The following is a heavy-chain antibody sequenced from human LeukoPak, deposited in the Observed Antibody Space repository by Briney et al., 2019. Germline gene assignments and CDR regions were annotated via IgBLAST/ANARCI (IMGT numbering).Heavy chain of an antibody. CDR1: GGSISSYY. CDR3: ARDRSWSLFSA. V-gene: IGHV4-59*01. J-gene: IGHJ4*02. D-gene: IGHD6-13*01. CDR2: IYYSGST. Sequence: SETLSLTCTVSGGSISSYYWSWVRQPPGKGLEWIGYIYYSGSTSYNPSLKSRVTISVDTSKNQFSLKLSSVTAADTAVYYCARDRSWSLFSAWGQGTLVTVSS.